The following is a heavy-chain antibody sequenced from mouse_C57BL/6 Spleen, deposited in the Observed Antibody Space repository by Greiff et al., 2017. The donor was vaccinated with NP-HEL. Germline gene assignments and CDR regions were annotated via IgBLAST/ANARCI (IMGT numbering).Heavy chain of an antibody. CDR3: ARWGLRFAY. J-gene: IGHJ3*01. D-gene: IGHD2-4*01. Sequence: VQLQQSGAELVRPGTSVKVSCKASGYAFTNYLIEWVKQRPGQGLEWIGVINPGSGGTNYNEKFKGKATLTADKSSSTAYMQLSSLTSEDSAVYFCARWGLRFAYWGQGTLVTVSA. CDR1: GYAFTNYL. V-gene: IGHV1-54*01. CDR2: INPGSGGT.